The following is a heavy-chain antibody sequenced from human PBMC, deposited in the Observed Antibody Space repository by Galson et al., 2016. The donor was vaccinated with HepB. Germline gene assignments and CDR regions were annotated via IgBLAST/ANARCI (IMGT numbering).Heavy chain of an antibody. J-gene: IGHJ4*02. Sequence: SLRLSCAASGFTFSSYAMSWVRQAPGKGLEWVSTVSGSGVNRYYADSVKGRFTISRDNSKKTMDLQMSSLRAEDTAVYYCARATMTKLLDYWGQGTLVTVSS. CDR1: GFTFSSYA. D-gene: IGHD1-1*01. CDR3: ARATMTKLLDY. V-gene: IGHV3-23*01. CDR2: VSGSGVNR.